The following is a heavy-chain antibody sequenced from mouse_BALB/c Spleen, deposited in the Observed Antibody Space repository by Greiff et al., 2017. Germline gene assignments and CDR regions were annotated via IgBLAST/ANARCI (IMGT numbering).Heavy chain of an antibody. CDR1: GFTFSSFG. V-gene: IGHV5-17*02. J-gene: IGHJ3*01. Sequence: EVKLVESGGGLVQPGGSRKLSCAASGFTFSSFGMHWVRQAPEKGLEWVAYISSGSSTIYYADTVKGRFTISRDNPKNTLFLQMTSLRSEDTAMYYCASYRSWFAYWGQGTLVTVSA. D-gene: IGHD2-14*01. CDR2: ISSGSSTI. CDR3: ASYRSWFAY.